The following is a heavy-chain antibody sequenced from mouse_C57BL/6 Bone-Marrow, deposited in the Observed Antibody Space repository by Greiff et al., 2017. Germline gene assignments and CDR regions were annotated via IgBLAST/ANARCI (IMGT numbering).Heavy chain of an antibody. CDR2: IYPRSGNT. D-gene: IGHD1-1*01. V-gene: IGHV1-81*01. J-gene: IGHJ4*01. CDR3: AIYGRNAMDY. CDR1: GYTFTSYG. Sequence: VKLVESGAELARPGASVKLSCKASGYTFTSYGISWVKQRTGQGLEWIGEIYPRSGNTYYNEKFKGKATLTADKSSSTAYMELRSLTSEDSAVYFCAIYGRNAMDYWGQGTSVTVSS.